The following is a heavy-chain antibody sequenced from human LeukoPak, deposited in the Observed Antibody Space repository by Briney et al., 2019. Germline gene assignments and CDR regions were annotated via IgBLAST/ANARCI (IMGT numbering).Heavy chain of an antibody. CDR3: VRLGGSYFRHGYYFYYMDV. V-gene: IGHV4-39*01. J-gene: IGHJ6*03. CDR2: IYLDGRT. Sequence: PSETLSITCTVSGGSLTDSSFFWGWIRQSPGAGLEWIGKIYLDGRTNYDPSLRNRVTISVDTSKNQFSLRLTPVTAADRAVYYCVRLGGSYFRHGYYFYYMDVWGKGTTVTVSS. CDR1: GGSLTDSSFF. D-gene: IGHD1-26*01.